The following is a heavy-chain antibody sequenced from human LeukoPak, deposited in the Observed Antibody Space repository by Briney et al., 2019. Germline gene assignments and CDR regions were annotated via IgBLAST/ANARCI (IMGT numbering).Heavy chain of an antibody. V-gene: IGHV1-69*05. D-gene: IGHD2-8*01. CDR1: GGTLRNYA. CDR2: SIPNIASA. J-gene: IGHJ6*04. Sequence: EASVKVSCMASGGTLRNYAISWVRQAPGQGLEWMGESIPNIASANYAPIFRDGVTFTTDESTKTAYMEMRSRRSEDTAVYFCAKVPCSNDVCSSVDYYYFRMDVGGEGTTVTVSP. CDR3: AKVPCSNDVCSSVDYYYFRMDV.